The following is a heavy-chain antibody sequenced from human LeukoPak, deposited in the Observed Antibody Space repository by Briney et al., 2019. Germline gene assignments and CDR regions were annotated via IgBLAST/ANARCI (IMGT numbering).Heavy chain of an antibody. CDR3: ARGRLGTWFGELKA. Sequence: ASVKVSCKASGYTFISYGISWVRQAPGQGLEWMGWINANSGGTKYAQKFQGRVTKTRDTSISTAYMELSSLRSDDTAVYYCARGRLGTWFGELKAWGQGTLVTVSS. CDR1: GYTFISYG. V-gene: IGHV1-2*02. D-gene: IGHD3-10*01. J-gene: IGHJ5*02. CDR2: INANSGGT.